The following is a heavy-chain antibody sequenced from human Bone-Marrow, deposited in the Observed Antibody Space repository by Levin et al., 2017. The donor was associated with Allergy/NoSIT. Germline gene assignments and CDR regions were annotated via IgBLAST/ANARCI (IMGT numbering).Heavy chain of an antibody. Sequence: GGSLRLSCAASGFTFSSYSMNWVRQAPGKGLEWVSSISSSSSYIYYADSVKGRFTISRDNAKNSLYLQMNSLRAEDTAVYYCARDPVFRPYYYDSSGYWGLVETRKEPYFDYWGQGTLVTVSS. D-gene: IGHD3-22*01. CDR2: ISSSSSYI. J-gene: IGHJ4*02. V-gene: IGHV3-21*01. CDR3: ARDPVFRPYYYDSSGYWGLVETRKEPYFDY. CDR1: GFTFSSYS.